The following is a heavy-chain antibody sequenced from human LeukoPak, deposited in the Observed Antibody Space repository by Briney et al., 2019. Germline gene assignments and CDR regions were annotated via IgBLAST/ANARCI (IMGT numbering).Heavy chain of an antibody. J-gene: IGHJ4*02. CDR1: GFSFSTYA. CDR2: IKQDGSEK. Sequence: PGGSLRLSCAASGFSFSTYAMHWVRQAPGKGLEWVANIKQDGSEKYYVDSVKGRFTISRDNANNSLYLQMNSLRAEDTAVYYCARDPYYYDSSGYYGWSSFDYWGQGTLVTVSS. D-gene: IGHD3-22*01. V-gene: IGHV3-7*01. CDR3: ARDPYYYDSSGYYGWSSFDY.